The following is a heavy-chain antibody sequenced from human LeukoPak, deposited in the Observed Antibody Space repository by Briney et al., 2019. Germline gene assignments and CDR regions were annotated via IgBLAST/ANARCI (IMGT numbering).Heavy chain of an antibody. D-gene: IGHD3-22*01. CDR1: GGSISSSGYY. CDR2: IHYSGST. V-gene: IGHV4-39*07. CDR3: ARGSDYYDSSGLGY. Sequence: SETLSLTCTVSGGSISSSGYYWGWIRQPPGKGLEWIGSIHYSGSTYYNPSLNSRVTISIDTSKNRFSLKLSFVTAADTAVYYCARGSDYYDSSGLGYWGQGTLVTVSS. J-gene: IGHJ4*02.